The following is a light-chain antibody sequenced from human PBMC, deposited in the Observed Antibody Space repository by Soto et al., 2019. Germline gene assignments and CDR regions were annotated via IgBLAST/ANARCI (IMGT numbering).Light chain of an antibody. Sequence: DIQMTQSPSTLSASVGDRVTITCRASQSIRIWLAGYQQKPWKAPKLLIYKTSSLQSGVPSRFSGTASGTEFTLTISSLQPEDFATYFCQQYNTYPWTFGHGTKVEVK. J-gene: IGKJ1*01. CDR2: KTS. V-gene: IGKV1-5*03. CDR1: QSIRIW. CDR3: QQYNTYPWT.